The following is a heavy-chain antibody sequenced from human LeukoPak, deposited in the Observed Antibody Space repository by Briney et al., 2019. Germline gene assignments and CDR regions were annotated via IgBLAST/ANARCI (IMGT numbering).Heavy chain of an antibody. CDR1: GFTFSSYA. D-gene: IGHD3-16*01. V-gene: IGHV3-23*01. Sequence: GGSLRLSCAASGFTFSSYAMNWVRQAPGKGLEWVSIISGSGGSTYYADSVKGRFTISRDNSKNTLYLQMNSLRAEDTAVYYCASDGGALDYWGQGTLVTVSS. J-gene: IGHJ4*02. CDR3: ASDGGALDY. CDR2: ISGSGGST.